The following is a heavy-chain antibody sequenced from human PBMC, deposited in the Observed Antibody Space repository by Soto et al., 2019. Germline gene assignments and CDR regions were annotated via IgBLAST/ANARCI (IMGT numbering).Heavy chain of an antibody. D-gene: IGHD3-22*01. CDR1: GGSISSGDYY. J-gene: IGHJ4*02. CDR3: AGYYDSSGYWPFDY. Sequence: SETVSLTCTVSGGSISSGDYYWSWIRQPPGKGLEWIGYIYYSGSTYYNPSLKSRVTISVDTSKNQFSLKLSSVTAADTAVYYCAGYYDSSGYWPFDYWGQGTLVTVSS. V-gene: IGHV4-30-4*01. CDR2: IYYSGST.